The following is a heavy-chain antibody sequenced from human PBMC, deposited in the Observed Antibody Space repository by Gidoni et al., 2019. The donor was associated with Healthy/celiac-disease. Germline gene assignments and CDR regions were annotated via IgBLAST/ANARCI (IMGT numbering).Heavy chain of an antibody. CDR2: IISSGSTI. J-gene: IGHJ1*01. CDR3: ARSVGFRAEYFQH. D-gene: IGHD1-26*01. Sequence: EVQLVESGGGLVQPGGSLRLPCAASGVTFSSYEMNWVRQAPGKGLEWVSYIISSGSTISYADSVKGRFTISRDNAKNSLYLQMNSLRAEDTAVYYCARSVGFRAEYFQHWGQGTLVTVSS. CDR1: GVTFSSYE. V-gene: IGHV3-48*03.